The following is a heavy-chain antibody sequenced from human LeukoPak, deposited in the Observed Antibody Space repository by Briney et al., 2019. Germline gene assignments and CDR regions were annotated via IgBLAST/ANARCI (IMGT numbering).Heavy chain of an antibody. V-gene: IGHV1-18*01. CDR3: ARVVPVGYCSSTSCWGPYYFDY. J-gene: IGHJ4*02. D-gene: IGHD2-2*01. CDR1: GYTFTSYG. CDR2: ISAYNGNT. Sequence: ASVKVSCKASGYTFTSYGISWVRQTPGQGLEWMGWISAYNGNTNYAQKLQGRVTMTTDTSTSTAYMELRSLRSDDTAVYYCARVVPVGYCSSTSCWGPYYFDYWGQGTLVTVSS.